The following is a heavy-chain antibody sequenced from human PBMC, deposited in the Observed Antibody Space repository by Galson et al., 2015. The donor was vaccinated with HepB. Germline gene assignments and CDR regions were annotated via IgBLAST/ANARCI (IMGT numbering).Heavy chain of an antibody. V-gene: IGHV3-13*04. CDR3: ARSVDTADYFDY. CDR2: IGTAGDT. Sequence: SLRLSCAASGFTFSSYDMHWVRQATGKGLEWVSAIGTAGDTYYPGSVKGRFTISRENAKNSLYLQMNSLRSEDTAVYYCARSVDTADYFDYWGQGTLVTVSS. J-gene: IGHJ4*02. CDR1: GFTFSSYD. D-gene: IGHD5-18*01.